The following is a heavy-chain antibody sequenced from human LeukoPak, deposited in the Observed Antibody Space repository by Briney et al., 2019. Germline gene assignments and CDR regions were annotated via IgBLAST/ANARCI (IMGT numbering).Heavy chain of an antibody. Sequence: GESLKISCQGSGYTFTGYYMHWVRQAPGQGLEWMGWINPNSGGTNYAQKFQGRVTMTRDTSISTAYMELSRLRSDDTAVYYCARDPTAYCSSTSCYAHYYYYYMDVWGKGTTVTVSS. CDR2: INPNSGGT. D-gene: IGHD2-2*01. CDR3: ARDPTAYCSSTSCYAHYYYYYMDV. J-gene: IGHJ6*03. V-gene: IGHV1-2*02. CDR1: GYTFTGYY.